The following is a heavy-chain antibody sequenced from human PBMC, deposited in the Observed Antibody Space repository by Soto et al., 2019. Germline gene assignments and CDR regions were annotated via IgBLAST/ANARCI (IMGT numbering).Heavy chain of an antibody. D-gene: IGHD1-1*01. CDR2: ISYDGNYQ. CDR1: GVIFNIYG. Sequence: QELLVESGGGVVQPGRSLRLSCSASGVIFNIYGMHWVRQAPGKGLEWVAVISYDGNYQYYADSVKGRFTISRDNSKNQLYLEMNSLRIEDTAVYSCAKDVATSGSKYFYGMDVWGQGTTVTVSS. CDR3: AKDVATSGSKYFYGMDV. V-gene: IGHV3-30*18. J-gene: IGHJ6*02.